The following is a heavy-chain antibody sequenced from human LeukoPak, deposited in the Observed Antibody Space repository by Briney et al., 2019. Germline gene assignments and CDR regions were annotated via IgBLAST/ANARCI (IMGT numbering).Heavy chain of an antibody. D-gene: IGHD3-9*01. CDR1: GGSFSGYY. CDR3: ARRTLRYRNWFDS. Sequence: SETLSLTCAVYGGSFSGYYWSWIRQPPGKGLEWIGEINHSGSTNYNPSLKSRVTTSVDTSKNQFSLKLSSVTAADTAVYYCARRTLRYRNWFDSWCQGTLVTVSS. J-gene: IGHJ5*01. CDR2: INHSGST. V-gene: IGHV4-34*01.